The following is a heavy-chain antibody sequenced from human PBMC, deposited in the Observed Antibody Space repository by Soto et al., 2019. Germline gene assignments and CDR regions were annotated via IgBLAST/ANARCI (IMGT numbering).Heavy chain of an antibody. D-gene: IGHD3-22*01. Sequence: QVQLQESGPGLVEPSQTLSLICTVSGASIISDGYYWTWIRQHPGKGLEWLGYIHYSGGATYSPSYNPSLKSSIAVSVDTSKRLFSQKLTSVGASDTAVYYCATVPTYYQASIGYHPFPPGGQGTLVTASS. CDR3: ATVPTYYQASIGYHPFPP. CDR2: IHYSGGATYSP. J-gene: IGHJ5*02. CDR1: GASIISDGYY. V-gene: IGHV4-31*01.